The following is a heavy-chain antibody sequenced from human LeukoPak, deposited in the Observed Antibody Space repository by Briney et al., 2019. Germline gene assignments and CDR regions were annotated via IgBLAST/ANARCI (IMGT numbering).Heavy chain of an antibody. J-gene: IGHJ4*02. Sequence: PGGSLRLSCAASELHAMTWVRQGPGKGLEWVSTIGGSGDKTFYADSVKGRFTISRDNSKNTLYLQMNSLRAEDTAVYYCAKGGVLVATQVDYWGQGTLVTVSS. CDR1: ELHA. CDR3: AKGGVLVATQVDY. D-gene: IGHD2-15*01. V-gene: IGHV3-23*01. CDR2: IGGSGDKT.